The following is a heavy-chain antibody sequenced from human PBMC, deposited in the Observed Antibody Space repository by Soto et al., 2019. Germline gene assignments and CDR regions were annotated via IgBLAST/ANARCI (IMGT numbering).Heavy chain of an antibody. D-gene: IGHD2-21*02. J-gene: IGHJ6*01. CDR3: AREETAWPLDYGLEV. Sequence: VGSLRLSCESSVFSFSTYSMHCVRHSPGKGLEWVSSIGRRSDIYYADSVKGRFTISRDNAKNSVSLQMNSLRDEDTAVYYCAREETAWPLDYGLEVWGQGTTVIVSS. CDR1: VFSFSTYS. V-gene: IGHV3-21*01. CDR2: IGRRSDI.